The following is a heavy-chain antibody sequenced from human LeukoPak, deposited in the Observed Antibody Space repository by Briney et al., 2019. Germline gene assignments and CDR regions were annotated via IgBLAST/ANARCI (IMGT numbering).Heavy chain of an antibody. CDR2: ISGGGGRT. Sequence: SGGSLRLSCAASGFTLSSYHMNWVRQAPGKGLEWVSAISGGGGRTYYADSVKGRFTISRDNSKNTLYLQMNSLGVEDTAVYYCAKSPSLTGYHFDYWGQGTLVTVSS. J-gene: IGHJ4*02. CDR3: AKSPSLTGYHFDY. V-gene: IGHV3-23*01. D-gene: IGHD3-9*01. CDR1: GFTLSSYH.